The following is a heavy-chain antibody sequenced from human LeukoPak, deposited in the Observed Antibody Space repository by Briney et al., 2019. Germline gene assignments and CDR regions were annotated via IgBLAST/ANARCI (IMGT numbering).Heavy chain of an antibody. CDR1: GFTFSKYW. V-gene: IGHV3-21*01. J-gene: IGHJ3*02. D-gene: IGHD2-2*01. CDR3: ASGAYQLLRAFDI. Sequence: GGSLRLSCAASGFTFSKYWLHWLRQAPGKGLEWVSAISGSGGSTYYADSVKGRFTISRDNAKNSLYLQMNSLRAEDTAVYYCASGAYQLLRAFDIWGQGTMVTVSS. CDR2: ISGSGGST.